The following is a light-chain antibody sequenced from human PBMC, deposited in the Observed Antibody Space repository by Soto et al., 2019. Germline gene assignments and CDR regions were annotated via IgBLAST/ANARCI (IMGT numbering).Light chain of an antibody. CDR2: DSS. V-gene: IGKV3D-20*02. J-gene: IGKJ4*01. CDR1: ESVSYSY. Sequence: EIVLTQSPATMSLSPGERATLSCGASESVSYSYVAWYQQQGGLAPRLLIHDSSTRASGLPDRFSGSGSGTDFPLTINNLAPEDFAVYYCQQRNDGLTFGGGTKVDIK. CDR3: QQRNDGLT.